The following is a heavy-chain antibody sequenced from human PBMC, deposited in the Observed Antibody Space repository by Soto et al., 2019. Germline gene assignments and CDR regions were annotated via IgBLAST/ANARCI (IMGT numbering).Heavy chain of an antibody. CDR3: ASLHYYDSSGYSLDAFDI. J-gene: IGHJ3*02. D-gene: IGHD3-22*01. CDR2: IDPSDSYT. Sequence: QVPGKGLEWMGRIDPSDSYTNYSPSFQGHVTISADKSISTAYLQWSSLKASDTAMYYCASLHYYDSSGYSLDAFDIWGQGTMVXXSS. V-gene: IGHV5-10-1*01.